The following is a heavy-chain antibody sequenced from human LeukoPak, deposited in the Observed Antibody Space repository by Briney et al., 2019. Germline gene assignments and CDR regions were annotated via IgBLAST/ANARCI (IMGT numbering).Heavy chain of an antibody. CDR1: GFSLSTSGVG. CDR2: IYWDDDK. V-gene: IGHV2-5*02. D-gene: IGHD3-9*01. J-gene: IGHJ3*01. Sequence: QSGPTLVKPTQTLTLTCTFSGFSLSTSGVGVGWIRQPPGKALEWLALIYWDDDKRYSPSLKSRLTITKDTSKNQVVLTMTNMDPVDTATYYCVHQKLRIYDWPFSPNTFDFWGQGTVVTVSS. CDR3: VHQKLRIYDWPFSPNTFDF.